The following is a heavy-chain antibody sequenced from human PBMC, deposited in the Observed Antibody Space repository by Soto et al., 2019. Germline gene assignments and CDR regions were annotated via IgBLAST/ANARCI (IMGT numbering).Heavy chain of an antibody. Sequence: EVQLVESGGGLVQPGRSLRLSCAASGFTFDDYAMHWVRQAPGKGLEWVSGISWNSGSIGYADSVKGRFTISRDNAKNSLYLQMNSLRAEDTALYYCAKPLSEWNLLPLDAFDIWGQGTMVTVSS. J-gene: IGHJ3*02. V-gene: IGHV3-9*01. CDR3: AKPLSEWNLLPLDAFDI. CDR1: GFTFDDYA. CDR2: ISWNSGSI. D-gene: IGHD1-7*01.